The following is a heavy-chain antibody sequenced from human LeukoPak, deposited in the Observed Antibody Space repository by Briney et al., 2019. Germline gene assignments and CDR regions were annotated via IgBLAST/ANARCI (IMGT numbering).Heavy chain of an antibody. J-gene: IGHJ5*02. V-gene: IGHV4-34*01. D-gene: IGHD6-6*01. CDR1: GGSFSGYY. CDR3: AREGIAARRRLFRFDP. Sequence: PSVTLSPTCAVYGGSFSGYYWSWIRQPPGKGLEWIGEINHSGSTNYNPSLKSRVTISVDTSKNQFSLKLSSVTAADTAVYYCAREGIAARRRLFRFDPWGQGTLVTVSS. CDR2: INHSGST.